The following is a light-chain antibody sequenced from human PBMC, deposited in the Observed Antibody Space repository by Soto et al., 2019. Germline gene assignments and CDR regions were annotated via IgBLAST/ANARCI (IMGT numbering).Light chain of an antibody. Sequence: EIVLTQSPATLSLSPGERATLSCRASQSVSSYLAWYQQKPGQAPRLLIYDASNRATGIPARFSGSGSGTDFTLSIISIEPEDFAVYYCQQRGNWPWTFGQGTKVEIK. CDR2: DAS. CDR3: QQRGNWPWT. J-gene: IGKJ1*01. CDR1: QSVSSY. V-gene: IGKV3-11*01.